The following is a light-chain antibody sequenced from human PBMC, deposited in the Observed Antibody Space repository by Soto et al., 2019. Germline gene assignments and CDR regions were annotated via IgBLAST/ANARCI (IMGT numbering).Light chain of an antibody. Sequence: IVLTQSPGTLSLSPGEGATLSCRASQSVSSNYLAWYQQRPGQTPRLLIYGASNRVTGIPDRFSGSGSVTDFTLTISRLEPEDFAVYYCQQYGSAPYAFGQGTRLEI. CDR3: QQYGSAPYA. V-gene: IGKV3-20*01. J-gene: IGKJ2*01. CDR2: GAS. CDR1: QSVSSNY.